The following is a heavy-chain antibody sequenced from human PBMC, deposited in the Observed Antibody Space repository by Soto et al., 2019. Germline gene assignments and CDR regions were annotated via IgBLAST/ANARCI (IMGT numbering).Heavy chain of an antibody. J-gene: IGHJ4*02. Sequence: GGALSLSCGASGFTFSSDSMNWVRQAPGKGLEWVSSISSSSSYIYYADSVKGRFTISRDNAKNSLYLQMNSLRAEDTAVYYCARDLEYYYDRSGCQPGYWGQGSLVPVSS. D-gene: IGHD3-22*01. CDR2: ISSSSSYI. V-gene: IGHV3-21*01. CDR3: ARDLEYYYDRSGCQPGY. CDR1: GFTFSSDS.